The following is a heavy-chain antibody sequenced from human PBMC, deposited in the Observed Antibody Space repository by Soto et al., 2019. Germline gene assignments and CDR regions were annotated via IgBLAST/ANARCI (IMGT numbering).Heavy chain of an antibody. D-gene: IGHD6-13*01. CDR2: ISSSSYI. CDR3: ARDSSSNWFDP. CDR1: GFTFSSYS. J-gene: IGHJ5*02. V-gene: IGHV3-21*01. Sequence: GGSLRLSCAASGFTFSSYSMNWVRQAPGKGLEWVSSISSSSYIYYADSVKGRFTISRDNAKNSLYLQMNSLRAEDTAVYYCARDSSSNWFDPWGQGTLVTVFS.